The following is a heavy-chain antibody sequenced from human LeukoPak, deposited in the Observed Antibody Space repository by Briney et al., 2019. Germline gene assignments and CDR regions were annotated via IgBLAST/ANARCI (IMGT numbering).Heavy chain of an antibody. CDR1: VFTFRSYK. CDR3: ARGASRADY. J-gene: IGHJ4*02. V-gene: IGHV3-21*01. Sequence: PGGSLRLSRAASVFTFRSYKMNWVGQAPGKGPEWVSSISSSRSYIYYAHSVKGQFTISRDNAKNSLYLQMNSLRAEDTALYYCARGASRADYWGQGTLVTVSS. CDR2: ISSSRSYI.